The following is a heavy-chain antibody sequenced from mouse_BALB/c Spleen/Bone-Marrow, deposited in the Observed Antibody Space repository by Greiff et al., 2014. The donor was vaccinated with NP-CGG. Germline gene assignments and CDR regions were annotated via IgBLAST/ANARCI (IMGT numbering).Heavy chain of an antibody. CDR2: ISYSGST. Sequence: VQLQQPGPGLVKPSQSLSLTCTVTGYSITSDYAWNWIRQFPGNKLEWMGYISYSGSTSYNPSLKSRISITRDTSKNQFFLQLNSVTTEDTATYYGSHWAYYYAMDYWGQGTSVTVSS. D-gene: IGHD4-1*01. CDR3: SHWAYYYAMDY. V-gene: IGHV3-2*02. J-gene: IGHJ4*01. CDR1: GYSITSDYA.